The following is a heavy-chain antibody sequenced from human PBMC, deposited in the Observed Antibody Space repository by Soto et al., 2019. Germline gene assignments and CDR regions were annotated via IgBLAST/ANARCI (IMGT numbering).Heavy chain of an antibody. D-gene: IGHD6-13*01. V-gene: IGHV1-46*03. J-gene: IGHJ4*02. Sequence: ASVKVSCKASGYTFTRYYMHWVRQAPGQGLEWMGIINPSGGSTSYAQKFQGRVTMTRDTSTTTVYMELSSLRSEATAVYYCARDRGTIAAAAPDYWGQGTLVTVSS. CDR1: GYTFTRYY. CDR2: INPSGGST. CDR3: ARDRGTIAAAAPDY.